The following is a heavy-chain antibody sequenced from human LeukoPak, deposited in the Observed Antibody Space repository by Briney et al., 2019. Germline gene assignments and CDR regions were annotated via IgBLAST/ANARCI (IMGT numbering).Heavy chain of an antibody. J-gene: IGHJ6*03. D-gene: IGHD1-20*01. V-gene: IGHV3-48*04. CDR2: ISSSGGTI. CDR1: GFTFSSYG. CDR3: VRDITTDYYYYMDV. Sequence: GGSLRLSCAASGFTFSSYGMHWVRQAPGTGLEWVSHISSSGGTIYYADSVRGRFTISRDNAKNSLYLQMNSLRAEDTAVYYCVRDITTDYYYYMDVWGKGTTVTVSS.